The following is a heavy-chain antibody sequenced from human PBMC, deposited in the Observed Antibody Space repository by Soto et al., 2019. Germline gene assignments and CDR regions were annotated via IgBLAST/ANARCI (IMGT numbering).Heavy chain of an antibody. Sequence: GGSLRLSCAASGFTFSSYSMNWVRQAPGKGLEWVSSISSSSSYIYYADSVKGRFTISRDNAKNSLYLQMNSLRAEDTAVYYCASGSYYTYGMDVWGQGTTVTVSS. V-gene: IGHV3-21*01. J-gene: IGHJ6*02. CDR2: ISSSSSYI. CDR3: ASGSYYTYGMDV. CDR1: GFTFSSYS. D-gene: IGHD1-26*01.